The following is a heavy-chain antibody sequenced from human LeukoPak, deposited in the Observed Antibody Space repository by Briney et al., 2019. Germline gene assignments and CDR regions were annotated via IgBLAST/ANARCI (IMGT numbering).Heavy chain of an antibody. D-gene: IGHD1-20*01. Sequence: VGSLRLSCAASGFTFSSYAMSWVRQAPGKGLEWVSGSSGSGGSTYYADSVKGRFTISRDNSKNTLYLQMDSLRAEDTAVYYCAKDRLTATLYYFDYWGQGTLVTVSS. CDR1: GFTFSSYA. J-gene: IGHJ4*02. V-gene: IGHV3-23*01. CDR2: SSGSGGST. CDR3: AKDRLTATLYYFDY.